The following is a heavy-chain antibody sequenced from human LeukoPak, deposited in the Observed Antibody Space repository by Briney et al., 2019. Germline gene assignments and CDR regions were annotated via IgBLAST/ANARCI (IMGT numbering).Heavy chain of an antibody. Sequence: PGGSLRLSCAASGFTVSSNYMSWVRQAPGKGLEWVSVIYSGGSTYYADSVKGRFTIPRDNSKNTLYLQMNSLRAEDTAVYYCATYSLGGAFDIWGQGTMVTVSS. CDR1: GFTVSSNY. CDR3: ATYSLGGAFDI. D-gene: IGHD3-10*01. V-gene: IGHV3-66*01. J-gene: IGHJ3*02. CDR2: IYSGGST.